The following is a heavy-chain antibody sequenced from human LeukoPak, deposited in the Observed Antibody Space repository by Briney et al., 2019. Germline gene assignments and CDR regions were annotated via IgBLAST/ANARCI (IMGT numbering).Heavy chain of an antibody. CDR3: ARDRWDTAMVTDY. V-gene: IGHV4-59*12. Sequence: SETLSLTCTVSGGSISSYYWSWIRQPPGKGLEWIGYIYYSGSTNYNPSLKSRVTISVDTSKNQFSLKLSSVTAADTAVYYCARDRWDTAMVTDYWGQGTLVTVSS. CDR1: GGSISSYY. D-gene: IGHD5-18*01. J-gene: IGHJ4*02. CDR2: IYYSGST.